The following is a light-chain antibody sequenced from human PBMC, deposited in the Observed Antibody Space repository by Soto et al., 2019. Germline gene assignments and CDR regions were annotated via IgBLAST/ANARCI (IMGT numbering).Light chain of an antibody. CDR1: HAIRNY. CDR3: QRYCSAPFA. CDR2: AAS. J-gene: IGKJ3*01. V-gene: IGKV1-27*01. Sequence: DIQMTQSPSSLSASLGDRVTITFLAMHAIRNYLAWYKQKPGKVPSLLIYAASTLQPVVPSRFSGSGAVTDCYLTINSRQAEDVGTCFCQRYCSAPFALGPGTKLVIK.